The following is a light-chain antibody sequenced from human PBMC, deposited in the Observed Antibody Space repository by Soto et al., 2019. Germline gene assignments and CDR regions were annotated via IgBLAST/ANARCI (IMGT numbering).Light chain of an antibody. CDR3: QQYGSSPYT. V-gene: IGKV1-5*01. CDR1: QSISSW. Sequence: DIQMTQSPSTLSASVGDRVTITCRASQSISSWLAWYQQKPGKAPKLLIYDASSLESGVPSRFSGSGSGTEFTLTISSLQPDDFATYYCQQYGSSPYTFGHGTKVDIK. CDR2: DAS. J-gene: IGKJ2*01.